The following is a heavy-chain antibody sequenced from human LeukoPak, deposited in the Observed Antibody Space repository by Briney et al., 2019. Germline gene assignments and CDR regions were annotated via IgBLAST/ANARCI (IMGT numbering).Heavy chain of an antibody. J-gene: IGHJ4*02. D-gene: IGHD3-9*01. V-gene: IGHV4-34*01. Sequence: PSETLSLTCAVYGGSFSGYYWRWIRQPPGKGLEWIGEINHSGSTNYNPSLKSRVTISVDTSKNQFSLKLSSVTAADTAVHYCASMGYFDWSSPFDYWGQGTLVTVSS. CDR2: INHSGST. CDR3: ASMGYFDWSSPFDY. CDR1: GGSFSGYY.